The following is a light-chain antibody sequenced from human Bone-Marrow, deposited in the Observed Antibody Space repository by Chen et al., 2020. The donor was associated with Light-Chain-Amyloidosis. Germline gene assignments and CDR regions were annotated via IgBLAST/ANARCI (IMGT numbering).Light chain of an antibody. J-gene: IGLJ3*02. CDR2: EDD. Sequence: NFMLTQPHSVSESPGKTVIISCTRSSGSIPTNYVQWYQQRPGSYPTTVIYEDDQRPSGVPDRFSGSSDRSSNSASLTSSGLKTEDEADYYCQSYQGSSQGVFGGGTKLTVL. CDR3: QSYQGSSQGV. V-gene: IGLV6-57*01. CDR1: SGSIPTNY.